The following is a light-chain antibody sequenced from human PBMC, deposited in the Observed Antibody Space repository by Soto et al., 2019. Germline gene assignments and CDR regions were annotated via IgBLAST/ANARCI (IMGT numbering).Light chain of an antibody. CDR1: SSDVGGYNY. Sequence: QSALTQPPSASGSLGQSVTISCTGTSSDVGGYNYVSWYQQHPGKAPRLMIYEVNKRPSGVPDRFSGSKSVITASLTVSGLQAEDGADYYCSSYAGSNNLVFGGGTKLTVL. CDR2: EVN. V-gene: IGLV2-8*01. J-gene: IGLJ3*02. CDR3: SSYAGSNNLV.